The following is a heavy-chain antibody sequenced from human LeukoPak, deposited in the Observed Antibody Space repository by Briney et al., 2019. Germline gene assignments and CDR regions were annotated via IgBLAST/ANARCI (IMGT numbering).Heavy chain of an antibody. J-gene: IGHJ3*02. CDR3: ARDGYSGYDAGEAFDI. D-gene: IGHD5-12*01. Sequence: GGSLRLSCAASGFTFSSYEMNWVRQAPGKGLEWVSYISSSGSTIYYADSVKGRFTISRDNAKNSLYLQMTSLRAEDTAVYYCARDGYSGYDAGEAFDIWGQGTMVTVSS. CDR1: GFTFSSYE. V-gene: IGHV3-48*03. CDR2: ISSSGSTI.